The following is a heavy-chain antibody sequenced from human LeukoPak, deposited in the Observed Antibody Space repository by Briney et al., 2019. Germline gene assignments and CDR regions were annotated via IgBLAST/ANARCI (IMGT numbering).Heavy chain of an antibody. D-gene: IGHD3-22*01. CDR1: VVTFTSYA. CDR3: ARDTFDSSGTDY. Sequence: SVKVSSKASVVTFTSYAISWVRRAPRHGLEWMGGIIPIFVTANYAQKFEGRVTMTADESTSTAYMELSSLRSEDTAVYYCARDTFDSSGTDYWGQGTLVTVSS. V-gene: IGHV1-69*13. J-gene: IGHJ4*02. CDR2: IIPIFVTA.